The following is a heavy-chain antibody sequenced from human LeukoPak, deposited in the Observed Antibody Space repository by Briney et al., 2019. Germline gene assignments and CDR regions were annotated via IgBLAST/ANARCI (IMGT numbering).Heavy chain of an antibody. CDR3: ARHWDDSSSWYSD. Sequence: GESLKISCEGSGYSFTSYWIGWVRQMPGKGLEWMGIIYPGDSDTRYSPSFQGQVTISADKSISTAYLQWSSLKASDTAMYYCARHWDDSSSWYSDWGQGTLVTVSS. CDR2: IYPGDSDT. V-gene: IGHV5-51*01. J-gene: IGHJ4*02. D-gene: IGHD6-13*01. CDR1: GYSFTSYW.